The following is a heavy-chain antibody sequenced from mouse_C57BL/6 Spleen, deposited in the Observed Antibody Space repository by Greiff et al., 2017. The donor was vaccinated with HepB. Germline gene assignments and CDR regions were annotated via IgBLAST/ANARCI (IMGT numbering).Heavy chain of an antibody. CDR1: GYTFTTYP. D-gene: IGHD1-1*01. CDR3: ARGITTVVAHWYFDV. CDR2: FHPYNDDT. Sequence: QVQLKQSGAELVKPGASVKMSCKASGYTFTTYPIEWMKQNHGKSLEWIGNFHPYNDDTKYNEKFKGKATLTVEKSSSKVYLELSRLTSDDSAVYYCARGITTVVAHWYFDVWGTGTTVTVSS. V-gene: IGHV1-47*01. J-gene: IGHJ1*03.